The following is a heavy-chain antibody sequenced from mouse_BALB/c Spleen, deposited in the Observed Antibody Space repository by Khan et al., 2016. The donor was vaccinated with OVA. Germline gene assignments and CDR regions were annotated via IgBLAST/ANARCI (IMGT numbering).Heavy chain of an antibody. V-gene: IGHV3-6*02. Sequence: VQLKESGPGLVKPSQSLSLTCSVSGYSITSGYFWNWIRQFPGNKLEWMGYIRYDGNSNYNPSLKNRISIARDTSKNQFFLKLNSVTPEDTATYSYARGGSSGPAWFAYWGQGTLVTVSA. CDR1: GYSITSGYF. J-gene: IGHJ3*01. CDR2: IRYDGNS. CDR3: ARGGSSGPAWFAY. D-gene: IGHD3-1*01.